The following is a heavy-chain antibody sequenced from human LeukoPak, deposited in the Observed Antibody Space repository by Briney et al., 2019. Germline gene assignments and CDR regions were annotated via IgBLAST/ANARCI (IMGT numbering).Heavy chain of an antibody. J-gene: IGHJ6*03. V-gene: IGHV3-11*01. Sequence: PGGSLRLSCAASGFTFSDYYMSWVRQAPGKGLEWVAYISSSGTTIYNADSVKGRFTISRDNAKNSLFLQMNSLRAEDTAVYYCARDGVLRYFDDYYYYMDVWGKGTTVTISS. D-gene: IGHD3-9*01. CDR1: GFTFSDYY. CDR2: ISSSGTTI. CDR3: ARDGVLRYFDDYYYYMDV.